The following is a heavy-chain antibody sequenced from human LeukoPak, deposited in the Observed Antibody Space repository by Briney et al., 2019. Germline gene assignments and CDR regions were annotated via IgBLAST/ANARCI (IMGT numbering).Heavy chain of an antibody. J-gene: IGHJ5*02. D-gene: IGHD2-2*01. Sequence: GESLKISCKGSGYSFTSYWIGWVRQMPGKGLEWMGIIYPGDSDTRYSPSFQGQVTISADKSISTAYLQWSSLKASDTAMYYCARGYCSSTSCSGEWFDPWGQGTLVTVSS. V-gene: IGHV5-51*01. CDR3: ARGYCSSTSCSGEWFDP. CDR2: IYPGDSDT. CDR1: GYSFTSYW.